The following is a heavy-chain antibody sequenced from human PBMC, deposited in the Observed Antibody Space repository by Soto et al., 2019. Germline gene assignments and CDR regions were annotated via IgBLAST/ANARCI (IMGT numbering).Heavy chain of an antibody. CDR2: IWYDGSNK. J-gene: IGHJ4*02. CDR1: GFTFSSYG. Sequence: QVQLVESGGGVVQPGRSLRLSCAASGFTFSSYGMHWVRQAPGKGLEWVAVIWYDGSNKYYADSVKGRFTISRDNSKNTLYLQMNSLRAEDTAVYYCARGRSIAAAGTSFDSWGQGTLVAVSS. D-gene: IGHD6-13*01. CDR3: ARGRSIAAAGTSFDS. V-gene: IGHV3-33*01.